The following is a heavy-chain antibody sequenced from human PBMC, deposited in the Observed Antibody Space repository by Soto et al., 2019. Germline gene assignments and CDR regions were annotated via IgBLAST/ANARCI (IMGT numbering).Heavy chain of an antibody. V-gene: IGHV3-30*18. Sequence: QVQLVESGGGVVQPGRSLRLSCAASGFTFSSYGMHWVRQAPGKGLEWVAVISYDGSNKYYADSVKGRFTISRDNSKNTLYLQMNSLRAEDTAVYYCAKAEVAGTLDYWGQGTLVTVSS. CDR3: AKAEVAGTLDY. J-gene: IGHJ4*02. D-gene: IGHD6-19*01. CDR1: GFTFSSYG. CDR2: ISYDGSNK.